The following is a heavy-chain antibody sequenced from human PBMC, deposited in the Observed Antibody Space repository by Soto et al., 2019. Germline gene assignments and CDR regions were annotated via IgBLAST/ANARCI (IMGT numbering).Heavy chain of an antibody. J-gene: IGHJ4*02. Sequence: QVQLVQSGAEVKKPGASVKVSCKTSGFNFFNYGYTWVRQAPGQGLEWVGCIRAFSGRKDYAPKFQGRVTLTADTSPSTAYMELGRLTSDDTAVYYCASTSSSANFEGWGQGTLVTVSS. CDR2: IRAFSGRK. CDR1: GFNFFNYG. CDR3: ASTSSSANFEG. V-gene: IGHV1-18*01.